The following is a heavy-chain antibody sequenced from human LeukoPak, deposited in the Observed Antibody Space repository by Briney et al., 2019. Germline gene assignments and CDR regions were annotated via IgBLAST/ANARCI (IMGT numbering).Heavy chain of an antibody. V-gene: IGHV4-61*02. CDR1: GGSISSGSYY. Sequence: PSQTLSLTCTVSGGSISSGSYYWSWIRQPAGKGLEWIGRIYTSGSTNYNPSLKSRVTISVDTSKNQFSLKLSSVTAADTAVYYCSRAIEMATITHYYYYMDVWGKGTTVTISS. CDR3: SRAIEMATITHYYYYMDV. CDR2: IYTSGST. D-gene: IGHD5-24*01. J-gene: IGHJ6*03.